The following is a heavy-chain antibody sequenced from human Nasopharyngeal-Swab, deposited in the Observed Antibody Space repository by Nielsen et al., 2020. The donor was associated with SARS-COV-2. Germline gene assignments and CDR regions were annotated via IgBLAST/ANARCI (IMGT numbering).Heavy chain of an antibody. CDR3: AGEPRYSYGLFDP. Sequence: ASVKVSCKASGYTFTGYYMHWVRQAPGQGLEWMGRINPNSGGTNYAQKFQGRVTMTRDTSISTAYMELSRLRSDDTAVYYCAGEPRYSYGLFDPWGQGTLVTVSS. V-gene: IGHV1-2*06. CDR2: INPNSGGT. CDR1: GYTFTGYY. J-gene: IGHJ5*02. D-gene: IGHD5-18*01.